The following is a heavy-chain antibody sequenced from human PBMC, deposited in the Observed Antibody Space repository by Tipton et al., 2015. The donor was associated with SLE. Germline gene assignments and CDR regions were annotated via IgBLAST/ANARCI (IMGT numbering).Heavy chain of an antibody. CDR1: GFTVSSNY. V-gene: IGHV3-66*02. CDR3: AREAPGYSRGRGLYYYYYMDV. D-gene: IGHD6-13*01. Sequence: SLRLSCAASGFTVSSNYMSWVRQAPGKGLEWVSVIYSGGSTYDADSVKGRFTISRDNSKNTLYLQMNSLRDEDTAVYYCAREAPGYSRGRGLYYYYYMDVWGKGPTVTVSS. CDR2: IYSGGST. J-gene: IGHJ6*03.